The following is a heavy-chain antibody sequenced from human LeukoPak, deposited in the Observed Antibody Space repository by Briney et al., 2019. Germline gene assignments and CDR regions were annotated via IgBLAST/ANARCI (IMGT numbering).Heavy chain of an antibody. CDR2: IKTDGVTT. D-gene: IGHD3-3*01. CDR3: ARTYDFWSGSQYYFDS. J-gene: IGHJ4*02. CDR1: GFTLSNYW. V-gene: IGHV3-74*01. Sequence: GGSLRLSCAASGFTLSNYWMHWVRQAPGKGLVWVSRIKTDGVTTNYADSVKGRFTISRDNAKNTLYLQTNSLRAEDTAVYYCARTYDFWSGSQYYFDSWGQGTLVTVSS.